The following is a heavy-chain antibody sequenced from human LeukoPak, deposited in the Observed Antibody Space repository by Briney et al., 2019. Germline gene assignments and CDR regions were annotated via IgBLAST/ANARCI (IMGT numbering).Heavy chain of an antibody. V-gene: IGHV3-11*01. Sequence: GGSLRLSCAASGFTFSDYYMSWIRQAPGKGLEWVSYISSSGSTIYYADSVKGRFTISRDNSKNTLYLQMNSLRAEDTAEYYCAKPPYPYDSSGYYGPFDYWGRGTLVTVSS. J-gene: IGHJ4*02. CDR2: ISSSGSTI. CDR1: GFTFSDYY. CDR3: AKPPYPYDSSGYYGPFDY. D-gene: IGHD3-22*01.